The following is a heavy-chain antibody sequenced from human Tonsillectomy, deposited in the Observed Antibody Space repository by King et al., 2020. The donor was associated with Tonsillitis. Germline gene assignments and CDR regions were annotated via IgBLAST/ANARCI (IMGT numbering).Heavy chain of an antibody. V-gene: IGHV3-30*02. CDR2: IRYDGSNK. D-gene: IGHD3-10*01. CDR1: GFTFSSYG. CDR3: AKGNYGSGSYYYYGMDV. Sequence: VQLVESGGGMVQPGGSLRLSCAASGFTFSSYGMHWVRQAPGKGLEWVAFIRYDGSNKYYADSVKGRFTISRDNSKNTLYLQMNSLRAEDTAVYYCAKGNYGSGSYYYYGMDVWGQGTTVTVSS. J-gene: IGHJ6*02.